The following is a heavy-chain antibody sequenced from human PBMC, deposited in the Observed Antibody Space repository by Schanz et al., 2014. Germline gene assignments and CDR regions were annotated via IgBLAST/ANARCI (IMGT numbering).Heavy chain of an antibody. V-gene: IGHV3-11*01. J-gene: IGHJ6*02. Sequence: QVQLLESGGGLFKPGGSLRLSCAGSGFTFADYYMTWLRQAPGKGLEWISYVSSYDTTVSYADSVKGRFTISRDNAKNSVYLQMNSLRVEDTAVYYYARYGFRKFGVVYGLAVWGQGTTVTVS. D-gene: IGHD3-3*01. CDR3: ARYGFRKFGVVYGLAV. CDR1: GFTFADYY. CDR2: VSSYDTTV.